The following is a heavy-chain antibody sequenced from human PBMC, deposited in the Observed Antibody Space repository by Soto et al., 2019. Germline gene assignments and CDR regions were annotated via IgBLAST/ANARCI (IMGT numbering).Heavy chain of an antibody. CDR3: GKVLVGATGHTDSDS. CDR1: GGSISSGDYY. CDR2: IDYNGVT. J-gene: IGHJ4*02. V-gene: IGHV4-30-4*01. Sequence: SETLSLTCTVSGGSISSGDYYWSWIRQPPGKGLEWIGYIDYNGVTYSNPSLKSRVTISRDTSKNQFSLKLTSVTAADTALYYCGKVLVGATGHTDSDSWGPGTLVTVSS. D-gene: IGHD2-15*01.